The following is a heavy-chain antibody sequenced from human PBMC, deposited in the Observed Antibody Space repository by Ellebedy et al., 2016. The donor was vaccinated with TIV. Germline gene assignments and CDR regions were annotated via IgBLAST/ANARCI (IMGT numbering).Heavy chain of an antibody. CDR1: GYTFTGYY. V-gene: IGHV1-2*02. Sequence: AASVKVSCKASGYTFTGYYMHWVRQAPGQGLEWMGWINPNSGGTNYAQKFQGRVTMTRDTSISTAYMELSRLGSDDTAVYYWARDGVPVGVYCRGGSCHEDYWGQGTLVTVSS. CDR3: ARDGVPVGVYCRGGSCHEDY. CDR2: INPNSGGT. J-gene: IGHJ4*02. D-gene: IGHD2-15*01.